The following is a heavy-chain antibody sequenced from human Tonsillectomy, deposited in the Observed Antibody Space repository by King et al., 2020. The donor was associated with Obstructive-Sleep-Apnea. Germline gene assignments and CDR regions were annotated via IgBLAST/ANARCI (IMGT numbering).Heavy chain of an antibody. CDR3: ARTTYGDYALDY. D-gene: IGHD4-17*01. CDR2: IYHSGST. V-gene: IGHV4-4*02. J-gene: IGHJ4*02. Sequence: VQLQKSGPGLVKPSGTLSLTCAVSGGSFSNSYWWTWVRQPPGKGLEWIGDIYHSGSTNYNPSLKNRVTISVDKSKNHFSLKLTSVTAADTAVYYCARTTYGDYALDYWGQGTLVTVSS. CDR1: GGSFSNSYW.